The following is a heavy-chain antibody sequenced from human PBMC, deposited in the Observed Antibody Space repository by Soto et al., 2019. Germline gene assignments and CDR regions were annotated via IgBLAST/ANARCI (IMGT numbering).Heavy chain of an antibody. CDR1: GFTFSSYW. V-gene: IGHV3-7*01. Sequence: PGGSLRLSCAASGFTFSSYWMSWVRQAPGKGLEWVANIKQDGSEKYYVDSVKGRFTISRDNAKNSLYLQMNSLRAEDTAVYYCARDCYDVRAVDAFDIWGQGTMVTV. J-gene: IGHJ3*02. CDR2: IKQDGSEK. CDR3: ARDCYDVRAVDAFDI. D-gene: IGHD2-2*01.